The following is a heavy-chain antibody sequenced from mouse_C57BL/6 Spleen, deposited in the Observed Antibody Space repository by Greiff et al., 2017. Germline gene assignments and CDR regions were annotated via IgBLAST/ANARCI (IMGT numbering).Heavy chain of an antibody. CDR1: GYTFTNYW. V-gene: IGHV1-63*01. CDR3: ATHDGYWYFDV. J-gene: IGHJ1*03. D-gene: IGHD2-3*01. Sequence: QVQLQQSGAELVRPGTSVKMSCKASGYTFTNYWIGWAKQRPEQGLEWIGYIYPRDGSTKYNEKFKGKATLTADKSSSTAYMQLNSLTSEDSAVYFCATHDGYWYFDVWGTGTTVTVSS. CDR2: IYPRDGST.